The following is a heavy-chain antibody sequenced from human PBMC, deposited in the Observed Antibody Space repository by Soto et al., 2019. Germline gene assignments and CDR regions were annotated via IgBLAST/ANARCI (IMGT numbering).Heavy chain of an antibody. J-gene: IGHJ6*02. V-gene: IGHV1-46*01. D-gene: IGHD1-26*01. CDR1: GFTFTNYF. CDR2: ISPYDGSK. CDR3: ARGDGRGSTGFYYYYGMDV. Sequence: QVQLVQSGAEVKKPGASVKVSCKASGFTFTNYFFHWVRQAPRQGLEWVGIISPYDGSKNYHQSLQGRITMTSDTSTSTVYMELRILRSEDTAVYFCARGDGRGSTGFYYYYGMDVWCHGTMITVSS.